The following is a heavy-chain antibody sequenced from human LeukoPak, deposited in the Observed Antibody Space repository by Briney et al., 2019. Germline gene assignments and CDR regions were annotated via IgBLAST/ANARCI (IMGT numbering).Heavy chain of an antibody. D-gene: IGHD6-19*01. CDR1: GGSFSGYY. CDR3: ARVTYSSGWVFDY. V-gene: IGHV4-34*01. CDR2: INHSGST. J-gene: IGHJ4*02. Sequence: SETLSLTCAVYGGSFSGYYWSWIRQPPGKGLEWIGEINHSGSTNYNPSLKSRVTISVDTSKNQFSLKLSSVTAADTAVYYCARVTYSSGWVFDYWGQGTLVTVSS.